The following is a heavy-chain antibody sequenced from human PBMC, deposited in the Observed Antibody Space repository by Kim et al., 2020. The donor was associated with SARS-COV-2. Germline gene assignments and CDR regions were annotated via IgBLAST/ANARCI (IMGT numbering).Heavy chain of an antibody. V-gene: IGHV4-39*01. CDR3: ARQGYQLLWPGGSIRNWFDP. J-gene: IGHJ5*02. CDR2: IYYSGST. Sequence: SETLSLTCTVSGGSISSSSYYWGWIRQPPGKGLEWIGSIYYSGSTYYNPSLKSRVTISVDTSKNQFSLKLSSVTAADTAVYYCARQGYQLLWPGGSIRNWFDPWGQGNLVTVSS. CDR1: GGSISSSSYY. D-gene: IGHD2-2*01.